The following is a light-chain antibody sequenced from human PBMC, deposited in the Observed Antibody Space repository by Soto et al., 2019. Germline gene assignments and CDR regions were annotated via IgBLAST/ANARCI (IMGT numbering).Light chain of an antibody. CDR1: QSIDSD. CDR3: QQYSHWRT. Sequence: EIMMTQSPANVSVFPGERATLSCRASQSIDSDLAWYQQKPGHVPRLLIYGASTRATGVPARCSGSGSGTEFTLTIISLQSDDFAVYCRQQYSHWRTFGPGTKVEIK. V-gene: IGKV3-15*01. CDR2: GAS. J-gene: IGKJ1*01.